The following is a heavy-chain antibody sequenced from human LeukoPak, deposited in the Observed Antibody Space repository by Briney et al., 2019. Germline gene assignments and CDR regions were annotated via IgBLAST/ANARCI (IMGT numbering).Heavy chain of an antibody. CDR2: IIPILGIA. D-gene: IGHD5-24*01. J-gene: IGHJ4*02. Sequence: ASVKVSCKASGGTFSSYAISWVRQAPGQGLEWMGRIIPILGIANYAQKFQGRVTITADKSTSTAYMELSSLRSEDTAVYYCAREAIRDGYQTDYWGQGTLVTVSS. V-gene: IGHV1-69*04. CDR1: GGTFSSYA. CDR3: AREAIRDGYQTDY.